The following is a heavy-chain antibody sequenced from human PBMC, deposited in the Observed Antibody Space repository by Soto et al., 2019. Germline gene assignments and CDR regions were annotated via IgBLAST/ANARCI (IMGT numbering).Heavy chain of an antibody. V-gene: IGHV1-46*01. D-gene: IGHD5-12*01. CDR3: ARPGQYSGYDSVPLDGMDV. J-gene: IGHJ6*02. CDR2: INPSGGST. CDR1: GYTFTSYY. Sequence: ASVKVSCKASGYTFTSYYMHWVRQAPGQGLEWMGIINPSGGSTSYAQKFQGRVTMTRDTSTSTVYMELSSLRSEDTAVYYCARPGQYSGYDSVPLDGMDVWGQGTTATVSS.